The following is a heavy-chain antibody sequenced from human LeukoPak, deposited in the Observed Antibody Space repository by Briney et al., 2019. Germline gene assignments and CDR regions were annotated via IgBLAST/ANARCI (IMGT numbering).Heavy chain of an antibody. D-gene: IGHD1-1*01. CDR3: ARAFVGIRGTPAQFEY. CDR2: IIPIFGTA. J-gene: IGHJ4*02. CDR1: GGTFSSYA. Sequence: ASVKVSCKASGGTFSSYAISWVRQAPGQGLEWMGGIIPIFGTANYAQKFQGRVTITADESTSTAYMELRSLRSDDTAVYYCARAFVGIRGTPAQFEYWGQGTLVTVSS. V-gene: IGHV1-69*01.